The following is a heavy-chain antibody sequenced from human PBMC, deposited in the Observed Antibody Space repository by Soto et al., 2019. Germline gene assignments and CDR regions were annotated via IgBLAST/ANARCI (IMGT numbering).Heavy chain of an antibody. J-gene: IGHJ6*02. D-gene: IGHD2-2*01. CDR1: GYTFTSYA. Sequence: QVQLVQSGAEVKKPGASVKVSCKASGYTFTSYAMHWVRQAPGQRLEWMGWINAGNGNTKYSQKFQGRVTITRDPSASTAYMELSSLRSEDTAVYYCARRVIIVPAAGGYYYGMDVWGQGTTVTVSS. CDR3: ARRVIIVPAAGGYYYGMDV. CDR2: INAGNGNT. V-gene: IGHV1-3*01.